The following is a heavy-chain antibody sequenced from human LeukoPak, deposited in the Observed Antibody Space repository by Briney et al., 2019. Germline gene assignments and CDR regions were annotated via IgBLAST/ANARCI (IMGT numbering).Heavy chain of an antibody. V-gene: IGHV3-7*01. J-gene: IGHJ4*02. D-gene: IGHD5-12*01. CDR3: ARERYSGYDPADY. CDR1: RFNFFNYW. Sequence: GGSLRLSCAASRFNFFNYWMSWVRQAPGKGREWVANIKQDGSEKYYVDSVRGRFTISRDNADNSLFLQMNSLRVEDTAVYYCARERYSGYDPADYWGQGTLVTVSS. CDR2: IKQDGSEK.